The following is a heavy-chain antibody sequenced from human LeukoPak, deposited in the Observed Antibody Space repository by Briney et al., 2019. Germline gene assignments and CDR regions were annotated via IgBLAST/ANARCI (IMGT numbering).Heavy chain of an antibody. V-gene: IGHV3-23*01. CDR2: ISGSGGST. D-gene: IGHD6-19*01. CDR3: AKMSGFASGWQASFDY. J-gene: IGHJ4*02. CDR1: GFTFSSYA. Sequence: GGSLRLSCAASGFTFSSYAMSWVRQAPGKGLEWVSAISGSGGSTYYADSVKGRFTISRDNSKNTLYLQMNSLRAEDTAVYYCAKMSGFASGWQASFDYWGQGTLVTVSS.